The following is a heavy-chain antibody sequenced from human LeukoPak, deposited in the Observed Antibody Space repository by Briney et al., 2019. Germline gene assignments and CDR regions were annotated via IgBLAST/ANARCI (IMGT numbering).Heavy chain of an antibody. V-gene: IGHV3-21*04. J-gene: IGHJ4*02. CDR3: AKDYSYSSGVFDY. CDR1: GFTFSSYS. D-gene: IGHD6-19*01. Sequence: PGGSLRLSCAASGFTFSSYSMNWVRQAPGKGLEWVSSISSSSSYIYYADSVKGRFTISRDNAKNSLYLQMNSLRAEDTAVYYCAKDYSYSSGVFDYWGQGTLVTVSS. CDR2: ISSSSSYI.